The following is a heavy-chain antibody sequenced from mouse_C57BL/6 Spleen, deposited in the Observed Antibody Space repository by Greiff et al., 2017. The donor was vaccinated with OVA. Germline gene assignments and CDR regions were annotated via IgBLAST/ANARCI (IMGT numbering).Heavy chain of an antibody. V-gene: IGHV5-4*01. D-gene: IGHD1-1*01. CDR3: ARDGGITTVVAPFAY. J-gene: IGHJ3*01. Sequence: EVKLVESGGGLVKPGGSLKLSCAASGFTFSSYAMSWVRQTPEKRLEWVATISDGGSYTYYPDNVKGRFTISRDNAKNNLYLQMSHLKSEDTAMYYCARDGGITTVVAPFAYWGQGTLVTVSA. CDR1: GFTFSSYA. CDR2: ISDGGSYT.